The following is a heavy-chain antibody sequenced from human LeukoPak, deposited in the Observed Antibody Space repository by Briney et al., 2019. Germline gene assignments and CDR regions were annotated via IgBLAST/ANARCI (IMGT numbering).Heavy chain of an antibody. CDR2: IYYTGNT. J-gene: IGHJ4*02. D-gene: IGHD6-19*01. V-gene: IGHV4-59*01. CDR1: GGSISSYY. Sequence: ASETLSLTCTVSGGSISSYYWSWIRQPPGKELEWIGYIYYTGNTNYSPSLKSRVTISVDTSKSQFSLKLSSVTAADTAVYYCARRLYTNAWYYFEYWGQGTLVTVSS. CDR3: ARRLYTNAWYYFEY.